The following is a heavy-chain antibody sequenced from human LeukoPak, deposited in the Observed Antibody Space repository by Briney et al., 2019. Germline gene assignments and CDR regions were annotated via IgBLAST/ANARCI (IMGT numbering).Heavy chain of an antibody. Sequence: SETLSLTCTVSGGSISSSTYYWGWIRQPPGKGLEWIGRIYTSGSTNYNPSLKSRVTMSVDTSKNQFSLKLSSVTAADTAVYYCTRDGPRSSGYPDNWGQGTLVTVSS. V-gene: IGHV4-39*07. D-gene: IGHD3-22*01. J-gene: IGHJ4*02. CDR2: IYTSGST. CDR1: GGSISSSTYY. CDR3: TRDGPRSSGYPDN.